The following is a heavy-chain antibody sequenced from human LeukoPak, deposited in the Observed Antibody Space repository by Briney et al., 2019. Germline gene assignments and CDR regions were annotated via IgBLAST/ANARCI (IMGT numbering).Heavy chain of an antibody. Sequence: GASVKVSCKVSGYTLTELSMHWVRQAPGQGLEWMGIINPSGGSTSYAQKFQGRVTMTRDTSTSTVYMELSSLRSEDTAVYYCARPFGPRDYGDTRPFDYWGQGTLVTVSS. CDR3: ARPFGPRDYGDTRPFDY. J-gene: IGHJ4*02. CDR1: GYTLTELS. CDR2: INPSGGST. D-gene: IGHD4-17*01. V-gene: IGHV1-46*01.